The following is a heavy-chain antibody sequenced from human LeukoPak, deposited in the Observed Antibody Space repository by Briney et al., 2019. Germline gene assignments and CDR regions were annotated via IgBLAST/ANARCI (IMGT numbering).Heavy chain of an antibody. CDR1: GFTFSSYA. CDR2: ISYDGSNK. D-gene: IGHD3-9*01. CDR3: ASDLTMLRYFDWLSPFDP. Sequence: GGSLRLSCAASGFTFSSYAMHWVRQAPGKGLEWVAVISYDGSNKYYADSVKGRFTISRDNSKNTLYLQMNSLRAEDTAVYYCASDLTMLRYFDWLSPFDPWGQGTLVTVSS. V-gene: IGHV3-30*04. J-gene: IGHJ5*02.